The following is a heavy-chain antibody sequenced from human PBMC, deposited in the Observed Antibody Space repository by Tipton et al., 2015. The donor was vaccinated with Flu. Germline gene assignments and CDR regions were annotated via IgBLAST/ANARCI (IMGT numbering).Heavy chain of an antibody. D-gene: IGHD6-13*01. CDR3: ARGGTAAAGYYHYGMDV. J-gene: IGHJ6*02. V-gene: IGHV3-11*04. Sequence: GSLRLSCAVSGFSLSDHYMSWIRQAPGKVLEWVSDVSRSGDTKYYADSVKGRFTISRDNAKNSVYLQMNSLRAEDMAVYYCARGGTAAAGYYHYGMDVWGQGTTVIVSS. CDR2: VSRSGDTK. CDR1: GFSLSDHY.